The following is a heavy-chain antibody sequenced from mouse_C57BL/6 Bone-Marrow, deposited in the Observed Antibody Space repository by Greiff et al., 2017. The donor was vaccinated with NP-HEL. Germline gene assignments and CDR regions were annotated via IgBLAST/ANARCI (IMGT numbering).Heavy chain of an antibody. CDR2: ISNGGGST. CDR1: GFTFSDYY. CDR3: ARNYGSSSWFAY. J-gene: IGHJ3*01. Sequence: DVMLVESGGGLVQPGGSLKLSCAASGFTFSDYYMYWVRQTPEKRLEWVAYISNGGGSTYYPDTVKGRFTISRDNAKNTLYLQMSRLKSEDTAMYYCARNYGSSSWFAYWGQGTLVTVSA. V-gene: IGHV5-12*01. D-gene: IGHD1-1*01.